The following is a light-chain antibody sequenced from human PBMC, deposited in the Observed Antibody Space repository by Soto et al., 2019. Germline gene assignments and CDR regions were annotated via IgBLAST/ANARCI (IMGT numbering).Light chain of an antibody. CDR2: EVS. V-gene: IGLV2-23*02. J-gene: IGLJ1*01. CDR3: CSYAGSNTLYV. CDR1: SSDVGTYNL. Sequence: QSVLTQPASVSGSPGQSITISCTGASSDVGTYNLVSWYQQHPGKATKLMIYEVSKRPSGVSIRFSGSKSGNTASLTIFGLQAEDEADYYRCSYAGSNTLYVFGTGTKVTVL.